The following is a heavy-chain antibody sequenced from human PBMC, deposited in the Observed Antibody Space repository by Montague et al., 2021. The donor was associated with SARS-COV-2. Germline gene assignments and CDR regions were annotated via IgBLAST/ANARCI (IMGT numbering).Heavy chain of an antibody. CDR2: IYNSGST. Sequence: SETLSLTCTVSGGSISRYSWTWIRQPPGKGLEWIGYIYNSGSTNYNPSLTSRVTISVDTSKNQFSLKLSSVAAADTAVYYCARVGRGSSWYEVAFDIGGQGTMVTVSS. CDR3: ARVGRGSSWYEVAFDI. CDR1: GGSISRYS. D-gene: IGHD6-13*01. J-gene: IGHJ3*02. V-gene: IGHV4-59*01.